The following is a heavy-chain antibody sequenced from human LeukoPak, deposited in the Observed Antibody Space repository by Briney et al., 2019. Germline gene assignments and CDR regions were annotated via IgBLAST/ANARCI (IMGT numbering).Heavy chain of an antibody. CDR1: GYTLTELS. CDR2: INPSDGST. Sequence: GASVKVSCKVSGYTLTELSMHWVRQAPGQGLEWMGVINPSDGSTNYAQKYQDRVTMTRDTSTRTVYMQLSSLRSDDTAVYYCARDVAREFDYWGQGTLVTVSS. J-gene: IGHJ4*02. V-gene: IGHV1-46*01. CDR3: ARDVAREFDY.